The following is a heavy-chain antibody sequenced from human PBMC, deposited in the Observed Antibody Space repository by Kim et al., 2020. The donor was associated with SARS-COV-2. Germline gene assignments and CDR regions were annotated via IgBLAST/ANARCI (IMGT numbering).Heavy chain of an antibody. CDR1: GGSISSGGYY. V-gene: IGHV4-31*03. Sequence: SETLSLTCTVSGGSISSGGYYWNWIRQHPGKGLEWIGYIYYSGSTYYNPSLKSRVTISVDTSKNQFSLKLSSVTAADTAVYYCARGDDYGGKKPVDYWGQGTLVTVSS. J-gene: IGHJ4*02. CDR3: ARGDDYGGKKPVDY. CDR2: IYYSGST. D-gene: IGHD4-17*01.